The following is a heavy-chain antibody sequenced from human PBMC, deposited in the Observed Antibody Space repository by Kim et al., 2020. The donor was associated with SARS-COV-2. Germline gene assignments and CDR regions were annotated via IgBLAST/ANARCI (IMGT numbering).Heavy chain of an antibody. V-gene: IGHV3-64*01. Sequence: YANSVRGRFTISRDTSTTTLYLQMGSLRAEDMAVYYCARDYDSSGYYGMDVWGQGTTVTVSS. CDR3: ARDYDSSGYYGMDV. D-gene: IGHD3-22*01. J-gene: IGHJ6*02.